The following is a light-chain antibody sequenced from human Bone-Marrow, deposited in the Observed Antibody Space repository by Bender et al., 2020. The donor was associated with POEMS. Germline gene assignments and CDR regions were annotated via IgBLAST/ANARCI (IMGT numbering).Light chain of an antibody. CDR2: EVS. V-gene: IGLV2-14*01. J-gene: IGLJ3*02. CDR3: SSYASSSTWV. CDR1: SNDIGGSNY. Sequence: QSALTQPPSASGSPGQSVTISCSGTSNDIGGSNYVSWYQQYPGKAPTLMIYEVSNRPSGVSNRFSGSKSGNTASLTISGLQAEDEADYYCSSYASSSTWVFGGGTKLTVL.